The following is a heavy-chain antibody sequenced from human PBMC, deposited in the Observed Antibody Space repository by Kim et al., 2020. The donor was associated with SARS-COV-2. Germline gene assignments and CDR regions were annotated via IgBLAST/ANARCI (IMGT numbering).Heavy chain of an antibody. CDR3: ARDRGRDGDYFDY. D-gene: IGHD4-17*01. Sequence: YNPSRKSRVTISVDKSKNQFSLKLSSVTAADTAVYYCARDRGRDGDYFDYWGQGTLVTVSS. V-gene: IGHV4-4*02. J-gene: IGHJ4*02.